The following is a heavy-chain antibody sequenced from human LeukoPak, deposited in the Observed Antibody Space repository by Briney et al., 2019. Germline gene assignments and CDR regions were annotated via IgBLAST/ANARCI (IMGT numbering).Heavy chain of an antibody. CDR2: ISGSGGST. V-gene: IGHV3-23*01. Sequence: PGRSLRLSCVASGFTFDDYAMHWVRQAPGKGLEWVSAISGSGGSTYYADSVKGRFTISRDNSKNTPYLQMNSLRAEDTAVYYCAKDHLEDYYDSSGYYYNDYFDYWGQGTLVTVSS. J-gene: IGHJ4*02. CDR3: AKDHLEDYYDSSGYYYNDYFDY. CDR1: GFTFDDYA. D-gene: IGHD3-22*01.